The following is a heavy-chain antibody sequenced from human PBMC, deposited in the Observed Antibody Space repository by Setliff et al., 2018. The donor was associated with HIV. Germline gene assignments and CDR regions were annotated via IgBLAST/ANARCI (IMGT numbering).Heavy chain of an antibody. CDR3: ARVGAFGVGGWFDP. CDR1: GDSISSSTYY. Sequence: SETLSLTCTVSGDSISSSTYYWGWIRQPPGKGLEWIGSIYYSGSTYYNPSLKSRVTLSVDTSKNQFSLKLSSVTAADTAMYYCARVGAFGVGGWFDPWGQGSLVTVSS. J-gene: IGHJ5*02. D-gene: IGHD3-3*01. CDR2: IYYSGST. V-gene: IGHV4-39*07.